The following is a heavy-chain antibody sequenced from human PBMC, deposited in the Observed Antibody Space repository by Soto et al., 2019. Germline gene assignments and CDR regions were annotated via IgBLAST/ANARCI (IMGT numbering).Heavy chain of an antibody. D-gene: IGHD3-3*01. V-gene: IGHV3-21*01. Sequence: GGSLRLSCAASGFTFSSYSMNWVRQAPGKGLEWVSSISSSSSYICYADSVKGRFTISRGNAKNSLYLQMNSLRAEDTAVYYCARDRRYDFWSGYYRTPKYYYYGMDVWGQGTTVTVSS. CDR3: ARDRRYDFWSGYYRTPKYYYYGMDV. J-gene: IGHJ6*02. CDR1: GFTFSSYS. CDR2: ISSSSSYI.